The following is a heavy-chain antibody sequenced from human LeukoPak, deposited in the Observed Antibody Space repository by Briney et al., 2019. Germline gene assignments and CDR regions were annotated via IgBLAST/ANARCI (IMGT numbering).Heavy chain of an antibody. D-gene: IGHD3-10*01. Sequence: ASAKVSCKASGYTFTGYYMHWVRQAPGQGLEWMGWINPNSGGTNYAQKFQGRVTMTRDTSISTAYMELSRLRSDDTAVYYCARDSSGAKAYYYGSGSYYRDWGQGTLVTVSS. CDR2: INPNSGGT. J-gene: IGHJ4*02. CDR3: ARDSSGAKAYYYGSGSYYRD. CDR1: GYTFTGYY. V-gene: IGHV1-2*02.